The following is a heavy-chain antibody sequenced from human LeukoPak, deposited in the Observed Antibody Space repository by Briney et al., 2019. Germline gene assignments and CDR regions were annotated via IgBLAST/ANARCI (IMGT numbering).Heavy chain of an antibody. J-gene: IGHJ6*02. CDR1: GYTFTSYY. V-gene: IGHV1-46*01. CDR2: INPSGGNT. CDR3: ASHFYNSGWYSSLRETMDV. Sequence: ASVKVSCKASGYTFTSYYMHWVRQAPGQGLEWMGIINPSGGNTGYAQKFQGRVTMTRNTSISTAYMELSSLRSEDTAVYYCASHFYNSGWYSSLRETMDVWGQGTTVTVAS. D-gene: IGHD6-19*01.